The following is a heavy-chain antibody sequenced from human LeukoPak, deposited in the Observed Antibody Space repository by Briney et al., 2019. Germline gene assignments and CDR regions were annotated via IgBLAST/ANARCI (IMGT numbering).Heavy chain of an antibody. D-gene: IGHD3-16*02. CDR1: GYTFTSYG. J-gene: IGHJ5*02. Sequence: ASVKVSCKASGYTFTSYGITWVRQAPGQGLEWMGWISAYNGNTNYAQKLQGRVTMTTDTSTSTAYIELRSLRSDDTAVYYCARDNKLDYVWGSYPRFDPWGQGTLVTVSS. CDR2: ISAYNGNT. V-gene: IGHV1-18*04. CDR3: ARDNKLDYVWGSYPRFDP.